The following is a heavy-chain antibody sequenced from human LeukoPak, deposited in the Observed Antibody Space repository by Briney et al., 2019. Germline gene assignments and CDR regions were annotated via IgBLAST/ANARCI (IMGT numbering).Heavy chain of an antibody. D-gene: IGHD2-15*01. CDR3: AREGVVGAYGHFDY. CDR1: GGSISSSNW. J-gene: IGHJ4*02. V-gene: IGHV4-4*02. Sequence: SGTLSLTCAVSGGSISSSNWWSWVRQPPGKGLEWIGEIYHSGSTNYNPSLKSRVTISVDTSKNQFSLKLSSVTAADTAVYYCAREGVVGAYGHFDYWGQGALVTVSS. CDR2: IYHSGST.